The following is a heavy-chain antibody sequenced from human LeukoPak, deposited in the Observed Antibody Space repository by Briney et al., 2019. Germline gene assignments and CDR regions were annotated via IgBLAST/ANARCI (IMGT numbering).Heavy chain of an antibody. J-gene: IGHJ6*03. CDR2: IQYDGSNK. CDR3: AKLKLEPHYYYYYYMDV. V-gene: IGHV3-30*02. D-gene: IGHD1-1*01. Sequence: PGGSLRLSCAASGFTFSSYGMHWVRQAPGKGLEWVAFIQYDGSNKYYADSVKGRFTISRDNSKNTLYLQMNSLRAEDTAVYYCAKLKLEPHYYYYYYMDVWGKGTTVTVSS. CDR1: GFTFSSYG.